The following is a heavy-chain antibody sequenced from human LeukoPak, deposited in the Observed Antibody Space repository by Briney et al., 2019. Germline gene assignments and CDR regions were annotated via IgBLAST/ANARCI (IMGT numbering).Heavy chain of an antibody. V-gene: IGHV1-69*05. J-gene: IGHJ4*02. CDR2: IIPIFGTA. CDR3: ARQLGYDSSGYLDY. Sequence: SVKVSCKASGGAFSSYAISWVRQAPGQGLEWMGRIIPIFGTANYAQKFQGRVTITTDESTSTAYMELSSLRSEDTAVYYCARQLGYDSSGYLDYWGQGTLVTVSS. D-gene: IGHD3-22*01. CDR1: GGAFSSYA.